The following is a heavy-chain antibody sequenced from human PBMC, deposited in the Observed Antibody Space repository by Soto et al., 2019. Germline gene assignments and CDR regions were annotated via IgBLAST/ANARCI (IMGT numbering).Heavy chain of an antibody. J-gene: IGHJ6*02. Sequence: GESLKISCKGSGYSFTSYWISWVRQMPGKGLEWMGRIDPSDSYTNYSPSFQGHVTISADKSISTAYLQWSSLKVSDTAMYYCARLRSGWYYYYYGMDVWGQGTTVTSP. CDR1: GYSFTSYW. D-gene: IGHD6-19*01. CDR2: IDPSDSYT. V-gene: IGHV5-10-1*01. CDR3: ARLRSGWYYYYYGMDV.